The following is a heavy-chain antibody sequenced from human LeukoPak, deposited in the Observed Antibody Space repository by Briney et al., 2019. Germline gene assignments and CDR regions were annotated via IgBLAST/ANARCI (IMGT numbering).Heavy chain of an antibody. Sequence: ASVKVSCKASGYTFTSYAMNWVRQAPGQGLEWMGWINTNTGNPTYAQGFTGRFVFSLDTSVSTAYLQISSLKAEDTAVYYCARSGYSSSWLPYYYYYYMDVWGKGTTVTVSS. CDR3: ARSGYSSSWLPYYYYYYMDV. CDR1: GYTFTSYA. CDR2: INTNTGNP. V-gene: IGHV7-4-1*02. J-gene: IGHJ6*03. D-gene: IGHD6-13*01.